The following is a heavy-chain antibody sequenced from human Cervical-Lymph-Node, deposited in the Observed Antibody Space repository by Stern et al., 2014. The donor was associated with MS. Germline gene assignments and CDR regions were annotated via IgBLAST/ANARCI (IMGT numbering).Heavy chain of an antibody. CDR3: ARARVGDYARSPHLDS. CDR1: GFTFSHYS. CDR2: ISNNSNHT. D-gene: IGHD4-17*01. J-gene: IGHJ4*02. V-gene: IGHV3-21*01. Sequence: EVQLVESGGGLVKPGESLRLSCDASGFTFSHYSINWVRQAPGKRLEWLSSISNNSNHTYYAASVEGRFTISRDSAKDSVSLHMVSLRAEDTAVYYCARARVGDYARSPHLDSWGQGTLVTVSS.